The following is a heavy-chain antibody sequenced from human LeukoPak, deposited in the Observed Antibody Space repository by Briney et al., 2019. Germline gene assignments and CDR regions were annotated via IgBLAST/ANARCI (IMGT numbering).Heavy chain of an antibody. CDR2: IWHDGSNK. J-gene: IGHJ4*02. D-gene: IGHD2-15*01. V-gene: IGHV3-33*01. Sequence: PGGSLRLSCAASGFTFSTYAMHWVRQAPGKGLEWVAVIWHDGSNKYYADSVKGRFTISRDNSKNTLYLQMDSLRAEDTAVYYCASSQYCSGGSCYRLGDYWGQGTLVTVSS. CDR3: ASSQYCSGGSCYRLGDY. CDR1: GFTFSTYA.